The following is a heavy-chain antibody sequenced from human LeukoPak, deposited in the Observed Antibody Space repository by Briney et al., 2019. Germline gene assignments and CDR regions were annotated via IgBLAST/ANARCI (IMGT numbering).Heavy chain of an antibody. CDR3: ASSDGWLPFRY. Sequence: SETLSLTCTVSGGSISSYYWSWIRQPPGKGLEWIGYIYYSGSTNYNPSLKSRVTISVDTPKNQFSLKLSSVTAADTAVYYCASSDGWLPFRYWGQGTLVTVSS. J-gene: IGHJ4*02. CDR2: IYYSGST. D-gene: IGHD3-10*01. V-gene: IGHV4-59*08. CDR1: GGSISSYY.